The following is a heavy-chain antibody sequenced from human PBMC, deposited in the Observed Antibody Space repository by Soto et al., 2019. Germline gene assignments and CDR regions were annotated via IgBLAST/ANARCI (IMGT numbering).Heavy chain of an antibody. CDR2: INPNSGGT. CDR1: GYTFTGYY. CDR3: ARGMEYDSSGYYYYYGMDV. J-gene: IGHJ6*02. V-gene: IGHV1-2*04. D-gene: IGHD3-22*01. Sequence: GASVKVSCKASGYTFTGYYIHWVRQAPGQGLEWMGWINPNSGGTNYAQKFQGWVTMTRDTSISTAYMELSRLRSDDTAVYYCARGMEYDSSGYYYYYGMDVWGQGTTVTVSS.